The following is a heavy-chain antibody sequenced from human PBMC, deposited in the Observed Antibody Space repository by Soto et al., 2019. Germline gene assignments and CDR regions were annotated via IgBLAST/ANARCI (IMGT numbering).Heavy chain of an antibody. CDR2: ITTTSTYK. J-gene: IGHJ6*02. Sequence: GGSLRLSCVASAFTFNNFPMHWVRQAPGKGLQWLASITTTSTYKYYADSVNGRFSISRDNAKNSLYLELTNLRSEDTAVYYCAREKCSSTSCNHGMDVWGLGTTVTVSS. V-gene: IGHV3-21*01. D-gene: IGHD2-2*01. CDR3: AREKCSSTSCNHGMDV. CDR1: AFTFNNFP.